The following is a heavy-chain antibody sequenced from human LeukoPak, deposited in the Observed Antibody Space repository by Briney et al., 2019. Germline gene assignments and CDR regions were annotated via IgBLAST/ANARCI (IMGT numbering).Heavy chain of an antibody. J-gene: IGHJ4*02. V-gene: IGHV3-21*01. D-gene: IGHD3-10*01. CDR1: GFTFSSYS. CDR3: ARDLGRWFGEIDY. Sequence: GGSLRLSCAASGFTFSSYSMNWVRQAPGKGLEWVSSISSSSSYIYYADSVKGRFTISRDNAKNSLYLQMNSLRAEDTAVYYCARDLGRWFGEIDYWGQGTLVTVSS. CDR2: ISSSSSYI.